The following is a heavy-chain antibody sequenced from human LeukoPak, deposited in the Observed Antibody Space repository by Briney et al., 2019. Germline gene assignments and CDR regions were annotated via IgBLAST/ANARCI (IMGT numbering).Heavy chain of an antibody. Sequence: SETLSLTCAVYGGSFSGYYWSWIRQPPGKGLEWIGEINHSGSTNYNPSLKSRVTISVDMSKNQFSLKLSSVTAADTAVYYCARLSRGYSYGYNRGQGTLVTVSS. D-gene: IGHD5-18*01. CDR2: INHSGST. J-gene: IGHJ4*02. CDR3: ARLSRGYSYGYN. V-gene: IGHV4-34*01. CDR1: GGSFSGYY.